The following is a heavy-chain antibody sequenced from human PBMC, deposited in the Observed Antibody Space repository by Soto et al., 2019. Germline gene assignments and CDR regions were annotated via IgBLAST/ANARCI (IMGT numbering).Heavy chain of an antibody. CDR1: GGTFSSYA. V-gene: IGHV1-69*13. Sequence: SVKVSCKASGGTFSSYAISWVRQAPVQGLEWMGWIIPIFGTANYAQKFQGRVTITADESTSTAYMELSSLRSEDTAVYYCARCRGVAVACPYYFDYWGQGTLVAVSS. CDR2: IIPIFGTA. CDR3: ARCRGVAVACPYYFDY. J-gene: IGHJ4*02. D-gene: IGHD6-19*01.